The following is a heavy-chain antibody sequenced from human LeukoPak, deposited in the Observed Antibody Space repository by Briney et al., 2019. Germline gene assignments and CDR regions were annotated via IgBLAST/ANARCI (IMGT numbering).Heavy chain of an antibody. CDR3: AKDRSGYDKEAFDI. CDR1: GFTFSDSY. CDR2: ISGSGHDI. Sequence: GGSLRLSCAASGFTFSDSYMTWVRQAPGKGVEWVAYISGSGHDINYSDSVKGRFTISRDNAKNSLYLQMNSLRAEDTAVYYCAKDRSGYDKEAFDIWGQGTMVTVSS. V-gene: IGHV3-11*01. D-gene: IGHD5-12*01. J-gene: IGHJ3*02.